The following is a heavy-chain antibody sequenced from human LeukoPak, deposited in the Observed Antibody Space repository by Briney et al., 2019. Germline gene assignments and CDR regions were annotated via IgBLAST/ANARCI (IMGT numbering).Heavy chain of an antibody. D-gene: IGHD2-21*02. CDR3: AKEIAYCGGDCWRYFDL. J-gene: IGHJ2*01. Sequence: SETLSLTCTVSGGSISSSSSYWGWIRQPPGKGLEWIGSIYYSGSTYYNPSLKSRVTISVDTSKNQFSLKLSSVTAADTAVYYCAKEIAYCGGDCWRYFDLWGRGTLVTVSS. CDR1: GGSISSSSSY. V-gene: IGHV4-39*02. CDR2: IYYSGST.